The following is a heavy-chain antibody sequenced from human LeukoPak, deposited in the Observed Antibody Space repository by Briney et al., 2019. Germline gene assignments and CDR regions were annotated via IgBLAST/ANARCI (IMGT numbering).Heavy chain of an antibody. Sequence: SETLSLTCAVYGGSFSGYYWSWIRQPPGKGLEWIGEINHSGSTNYNPSLKSRVTISVDTSKNQFSLKLSSVTAADTAVYYCARAQRGRRITMARGVIINGPSDAFDIWGQGTMVTVSS. J-gene: IGHJ3*02. D-gene: IGHD3-10*01. CDR2: INHSGST. CDR3: ARAQRGRRITMARGVIINGPSDAFDI. V-gene: IGHV4-34*01. CDR1: GGSFSGYY.